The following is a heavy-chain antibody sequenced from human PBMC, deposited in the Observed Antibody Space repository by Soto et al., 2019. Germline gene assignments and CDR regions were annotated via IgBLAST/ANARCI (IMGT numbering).Heavy chain of an antibody. D-gene: IGHD1-1*01. CDR2: TYYRSKWSN. CDR3: ARGQLKIGMDV. V-gene: IGHV6-1*01. Sequence: QVQLQQSGPGLVKPSQTLSLTCAISGDSVSSNSAAWNWLRQSPSRGLEWLGRTYYRSKWSNEYEESVKSRISIKPDTAKHQCSLQLKSVTPEDTAVYYCARGQLKIGMDVSGQGTTVTVSS. CDR1: GDSVSSNSAA. J-gene: IGHJ6*02.